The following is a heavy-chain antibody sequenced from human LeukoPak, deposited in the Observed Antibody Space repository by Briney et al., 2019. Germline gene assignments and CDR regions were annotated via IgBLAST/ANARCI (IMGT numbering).Heavy chain of an antibody. D-gene: IGHD3-22*01. CDR3: AKGEDSGYYDY. CDR1: GFTFSSYA. V-gene: IGHV3-33*06. Sequence: PGGSLRLSCAASGFTFSSYAMHWVRQAPGKGLEWVAVIWYDGSNKYYADSVKGRFTISRDNSKNTLYLQMNSLRAEDTAVYYCAKGEDSGYYDYWGQGTLVTVSS. CDR2: IWYDGSNK. J-gene: IGHJ4*02.